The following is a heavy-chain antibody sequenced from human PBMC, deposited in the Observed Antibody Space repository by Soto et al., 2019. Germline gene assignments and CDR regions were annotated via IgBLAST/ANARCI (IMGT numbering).Heavy chain of an antibody. V-gene: IGHV1-69*06. D-gene: IGHD5-12*01. J-gene: IGHJ4*02. Sequence: QVHLVQSKTEVKKPGSSVKVSCKASGGTFSSYTVSWVRQAPGQGLEWVGGFIPVFNTTYYAQKFQGRVTMLADKSTRTAYMELSNLRSEYTAVYYCTRSLGRGGTPYLCQATLVTLSS. CDR3: TRSLGRGGTPY. CDR2: FIPVFNTT. CDR1: GGTFSSYT.